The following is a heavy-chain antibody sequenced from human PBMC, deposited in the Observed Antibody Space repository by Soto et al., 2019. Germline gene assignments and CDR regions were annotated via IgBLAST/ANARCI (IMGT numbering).Heavy chain of an antibody. CDR1: GFSFGDYM. CDR3: TRDQGKAPWPTSFDY. Sequence: HPGGSLRLSCTASGFSFGDYMMSWFRQAPGKGLEWVGFIRSKTYGETAEYAASVTGRFTISRDDSKAITYLQMNSLKTEDTAVYYCTRDQGKAPWPTSFDYWGQGTLVTVSS. J-gene: IGHJ4*02. CDR2: IRSKTYGETA. V-gene: IGHV3-49*03. D-gene: IGHD6-13*01.